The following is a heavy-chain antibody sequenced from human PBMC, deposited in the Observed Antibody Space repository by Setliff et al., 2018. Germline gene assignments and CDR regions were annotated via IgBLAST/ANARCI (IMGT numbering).Heavy chain of an antibody. Sequence: PSETLSLTCAVSGVSVNSLTWWSWVRQSPGKGLEWIGHIYHDGNTKSYPSVHFNQSLKSRVTMSVDKSKNHFSLELTPVTAADTAVYYCARGGGGYHVASWGQGILVTVSS. J-gene: IGHJ4*02. V-gene: IGHV4-4*02. CDR3: ARGGGGYHVAS. CDR2: IYHDGNT. D-gene: IGHD2-2*01. CDR1: GVSVNSLTW.